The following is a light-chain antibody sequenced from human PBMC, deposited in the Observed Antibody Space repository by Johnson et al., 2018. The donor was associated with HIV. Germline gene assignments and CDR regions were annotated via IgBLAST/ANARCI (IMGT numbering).Light chain of an antibody. Sequence: QAVLTQPPSVSAAPGQKVTISCSGSSSNIENNYVSWYQHLPGTAPKLLIYEHNKRPSGIPDRSPGSKSGTSATLGITGLPPGDEADYYCGTCDNSLSAYVFGTGTKVTVL. CDR2: EHN. V-gene: IGLV1-51*02. CDR3: GTCDNSLSAYV. J-gene: IGLJ1*01. CDR1: SSNIENNY.